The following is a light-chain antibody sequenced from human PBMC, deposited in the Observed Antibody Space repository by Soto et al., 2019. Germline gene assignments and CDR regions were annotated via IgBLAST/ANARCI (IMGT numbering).Light chain of an antibody. CDR3: QQSYSHPPT. CDR1: QSIASY. CDR2: TSS. Sequence: DIQMTQSPSSLSATVGDRITITCRTSQSIASYLNWFQQKPGKAPKLLIYTSSSLQSGVPSRFSGSGSGTNFTFTISSLQPVDFASYYCQQSYSHPPTFGPGTKVDIK. J-gene: IGKJ3*01. V-gene: IGKV1-39*01.